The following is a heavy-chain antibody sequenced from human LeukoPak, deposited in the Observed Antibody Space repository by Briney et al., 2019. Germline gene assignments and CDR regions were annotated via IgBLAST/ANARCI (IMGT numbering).Heavy chain of an antibody. V-gene: IGHV3-30*18. CDR1: GFTFSSYG. D-gene: IGHD6-13*01. CDR2: ISYDGSER. CDR3: AKAGYSSSWYLVNSLDI. J-gene: IGHJ3*02. Sequence: GRSLRLSCAASGFTFSSYGMHWVRQAPGKGLEWLAVISYDGSERSYADSVKGRFFISRDNSKNTLDLQMNSLRAEDTAVYYCAKAGYSSSWYLVNSLDIWGQGTMVTVS.